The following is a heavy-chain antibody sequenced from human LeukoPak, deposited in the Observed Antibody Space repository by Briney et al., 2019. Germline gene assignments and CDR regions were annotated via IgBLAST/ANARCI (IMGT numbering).Heavy chain of an antibody. D-gene: IGHD2-15*01. V-gene: IGHV1-69*13. CDR3: ARAPGYCSGGSCYSMDY. Sequence: WASVKVSCKASGGTFSSYAISWVRQAPGQGLEWMGGIIPIFGTANYAQKFQGRDTITADEYTSTAYMELSSLRSEDTAVYYCARAPGYCSGGSCYSMDYWGQGTLVTVSS. CDR1: GGTFSSYA. J-gene: IGHJ4*02. CDR2: IIPIFGTA.